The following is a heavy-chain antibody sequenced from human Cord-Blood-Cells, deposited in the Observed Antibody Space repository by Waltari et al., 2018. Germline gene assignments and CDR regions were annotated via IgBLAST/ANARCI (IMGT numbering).Heavy chain of an antibody. Sequence: QLQLQESGSGLVKPSETLSLTCTVSGGSISSSSYYRGWIRQPPGKGLEWIGSIYYSGSTYYNPSLKSRVTISIDTSKNQFSLKLSSVTAADTAVYYCARHRAGLWPTWGQGTLVTVSS. D-gene: IGHD5-18*01. CDR3: ARHRAGLWPT. CDR1: GGSISSSSYY. V-gene: IGHV4-39*01. J-gene: IGHJ4*02. CDR2: IYYSGST.